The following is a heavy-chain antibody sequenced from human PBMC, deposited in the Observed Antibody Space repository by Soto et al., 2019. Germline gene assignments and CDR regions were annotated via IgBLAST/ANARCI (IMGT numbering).Heavy chain of an antibody. CDR2: IHFSGST. D-gene: IGHD6-13*01. V-gene: IGHV4-39*01. J-gene: IGHJ5*02. CDR1: GDSIGNSAYY. CDR3: ARQADIAAAGEDTDNWFDP. Sequence: PSETLSLTCAVSGDSIGNSAYYWTWIRHLPGKGLEWIGHIHFSGSTYYNPSLKSRVTISVDTSKNQFSLKLSSVTAADTAVYYCARQADIAAAGEDTDNWFDPWGQGTLVTVSS.